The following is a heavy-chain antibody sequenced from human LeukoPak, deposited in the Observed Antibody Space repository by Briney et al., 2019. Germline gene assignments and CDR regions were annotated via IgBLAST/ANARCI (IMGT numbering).Heavy chain of an antibody. CDR3: AREAKAVTGRGGYFDY. Sequence: SETLSLTCSVSGGSISSYYWIWIQQPPGKGLEWIGYIYFSGTTNYNPSLESRLTMSVDTSKNQFSLKLNSVTAADTAVYYCAREAKAVTGRGGYFDYWGQGALVTVSS. D-gene: IGHD6-19*01. CDR2: IYFSGTT. J-gene: IGHJ4*02. V-gene: IGHV4-59*01. CDR1: GGSISSYY.